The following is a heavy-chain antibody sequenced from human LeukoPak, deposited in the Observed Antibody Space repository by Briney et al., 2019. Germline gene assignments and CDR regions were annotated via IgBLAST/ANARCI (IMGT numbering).Heavy chain of an antibody. V-gene: IGHV3-30*02. Sequence: GGSLRLSCAASGSPFSSYGIHWVRQAPGKGLEWVAFIRFDGSNRYDADSVKGRFTISRDNSKNTLYLQMNSLRVEDTAVYYCARDRLVLLGYFDYWGQGTLVTVSS. D-gene: IGHD6-19*01. CDR2: IRFDGSNR. CDR3: ARDRLVLLGYFDY. CDR1: GSPFSSYG. J-gene: IGHJ4*02.